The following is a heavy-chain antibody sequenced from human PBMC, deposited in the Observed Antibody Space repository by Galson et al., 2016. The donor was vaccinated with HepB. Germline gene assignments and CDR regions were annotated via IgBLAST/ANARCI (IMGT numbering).Heavy chain of an antibody. CDR2: IRRQSDGGTS. D-gene: IGHD1-26*01. Sequence: SLRLSCAASGINFNVAWMNWVRQVPGKGLEWVGRIRRQSDGGTSDYAAPVKGRIVIPRDDSQNMLLLQMNSLKTEDTAVYYCVTGGGNYGFDFWGQGALVTVSS. J-gene: IGHJ4*02. CDR1: GINFNVAW. CDR3: VTGGGNYGFDF. V-gene: IGHV3-15*07.